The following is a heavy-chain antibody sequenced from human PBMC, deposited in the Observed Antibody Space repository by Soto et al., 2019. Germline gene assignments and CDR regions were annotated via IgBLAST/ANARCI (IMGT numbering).Heavy chain of an antibody. CDR3: ARARYSSEVTSFDY. Sequence: EVQLVESGGGLVKPGGSLRLSCAASGFTFSSYSMNWVRQAPGKGLEWVSSISSSSSYIYYADSVKGRFTISRDNAKNSLYLQMNSLRADDTAVYYCARARYSSEVTSFDYWGQGTLVTVSS. CDR1: GFTFSSYS. V-gene: IGHV3-21*01. CDR2: ISSSSSYI. D-gene: IGHD6-19*01. J-gene: IGHJ4*02.